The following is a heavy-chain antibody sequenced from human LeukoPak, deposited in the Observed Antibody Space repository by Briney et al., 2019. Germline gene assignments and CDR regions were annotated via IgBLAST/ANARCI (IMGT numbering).Heavy chain of an antibody. J-gene: IGHJ4*02. V-gene: IGHV4-59*01. CDR1: GGSISSYY. CDR2: IYYSGST. Sequence: PSETLSLTCTVSGGSISSYYWSWIRQPPGKGLEWIGYIYYSGSTNYNPSLKSRVTISVDTSKNQFSLKLSSVTAADTVVYYCARGDDILTGYLTDYYFDYWGQGTLVTVSS. CDR3: ARGDDILTGYLTDYYFDY. D-gene: IGHD3-9*01.